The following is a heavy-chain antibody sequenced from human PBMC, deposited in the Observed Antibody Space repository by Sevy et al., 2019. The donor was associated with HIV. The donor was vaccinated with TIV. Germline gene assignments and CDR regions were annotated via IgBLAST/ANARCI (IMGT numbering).Heavy chain of an antibody. CDR2: IYYSGST. J-gene: IGHJ5*02. D-gene: IGHD2-2*01. CDR3: ARERRGYCSSTSCENWFVP. V-gene: IGHV4-31*03. Sequence: SETLSLTCTVSGGSISSGGYYWSWIRQHPGKGLEWIGYIYYSGSTYYNPSLKRRVTISVDTSKNQFSLKLSSVTAAHTAVYYCARERRGYCSSTSCENWFVPWGQGTLVTVSS. CDR1: GGSISSGGYY.